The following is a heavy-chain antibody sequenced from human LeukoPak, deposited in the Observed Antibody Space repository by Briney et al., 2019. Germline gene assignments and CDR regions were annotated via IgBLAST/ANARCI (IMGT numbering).Heavy chain of an antibody. CDR2: IYSGGDT. CDR3: ARAPPNYDFWSGSNYMDV. V-gene: IGHV3-53*01. CDR1: GFFVSNNY. Sequence: GGSLRLSCAASGFFVSNNYMSWVRQAPGKGLEWVSVIYSGGDTYYADSVKGRFTISRDNSKNTLYLQMNRLRAEDTAIYYCARAPPNYDFWSGSNYMDVWGKGTTVTVSS. J-gene: IGHJ6*03. D-gene: IGHD3-3*01.